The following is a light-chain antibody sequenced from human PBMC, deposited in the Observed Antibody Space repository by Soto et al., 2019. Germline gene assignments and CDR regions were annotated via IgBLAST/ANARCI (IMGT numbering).Light chain of an antibody. J-gene: IGKJ4*01. Sequence: DIQMTQSPSSLSASVGDRVTITCRASQSISSYLNWYQQKPGKAPKLLIYAASSLQSGVPSRFSGSGSGTDFTLTISSLQTEDFATYYCQQSYSTPHGLTFGGGTKVEIK. CDR1: QSISSY. CDR2: AAS. CDR3: QQSYSTPHGLT. V-gene: IGKV1-39*01.